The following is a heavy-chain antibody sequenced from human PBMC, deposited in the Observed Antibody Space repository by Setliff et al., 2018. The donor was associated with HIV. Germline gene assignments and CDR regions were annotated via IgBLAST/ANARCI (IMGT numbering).Heavy chain of an antibody. CDR1: GYSFTSYW. J-gene: IGHJ4*02. V-gene: IGHV5-51*01. Sequence: GESLKISCKGSGYSFTSYWIAWVRQKPGKGLEWMGIIFPGDSKMHYSPSFQGRVTLSADKSISTAYLQWSSLQTSDSGMYYCARGIAALTASFDYCGQGSLVTVSS. CDR3: ARGIAALTASFDY. D-gene: IGHD2-21*02. CDR2: IFPGDSKM.